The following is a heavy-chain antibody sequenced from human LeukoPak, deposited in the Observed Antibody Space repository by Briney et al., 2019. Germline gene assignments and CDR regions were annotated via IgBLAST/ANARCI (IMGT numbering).Heavy chain of an antibody. Sequence: SETLSLTCAVYGGSFSGYYWSWIRQPPGKGLEWIGEINHSGSTNYNPSLKSRVTISVDTSKNQFSLKLSSVTAADTAVYYCARLRGSYYGDYFDYWGQGTLVTDSS. CDR1: GGSFSGYY. V-gene: IGHV4-34*01. D-gene: IGHD3-10*01. CDR2: INHSGST. CDR3: ARLRGSYYGDYFDY. J-gene: IGHJ4*02.